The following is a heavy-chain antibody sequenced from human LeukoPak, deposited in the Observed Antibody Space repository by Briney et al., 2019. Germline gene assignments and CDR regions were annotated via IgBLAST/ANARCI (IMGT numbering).Heavy chain of an antibody. CDR3: AKAFNYGSGYNYKTFDS. CDR1: GFTFSSYA. J-gene: IGHJ4*02. D-gene: IGHD3-10*01. CDR2: ISGSGGST. V-gene: IGHV3-23*01. Sequence: PGGSLRLSCAASGFTFSSYAMSWVRQAPGKGLEWVSVISGSGGSTYYADSVKGRFTISRDNSKSALYLQMNSLRAEDTALYYCAKAFNYGSGYNYKTFDSWGQGTLVTVSS.